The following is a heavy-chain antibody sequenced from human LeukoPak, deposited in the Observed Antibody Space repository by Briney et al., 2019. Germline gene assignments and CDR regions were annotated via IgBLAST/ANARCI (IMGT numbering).Heavy chain of an antibody. CDR2: ISYDGKVT. Sequence: GGSLRLSCAASGFTFSNFGMHWVRQAPGKGLEWMAVISYDGKVTYYADSVKGRFTISRDNSKNTLYLQMTSLRAEDTAVYYCAKDVRYYGSGSYPRWGPGTLVTASS. CDR1: GFTFSNFG. CDR3: AKDVRYYGSGSYPR. V-gene: IGHV3-30*18. J-gene: IGHJ4*02. D-gene: IGHD3-10*01.